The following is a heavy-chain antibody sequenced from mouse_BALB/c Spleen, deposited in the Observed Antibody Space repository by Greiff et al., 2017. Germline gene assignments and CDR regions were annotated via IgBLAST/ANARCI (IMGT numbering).Heavy chain of an antibody. CDR2: ISSGGGSS. V-gene: IGHV5-12-1*01. CDR1: GFAFSSYD. Sequence: EVQLVESGGGLVKPGGSLKLSCAASGFAFSSYDMSWVRQTPEKRLEWVAYISSGGGSSYYPDTVKGRFTISRDNAKNTLYLQMSSLKSEDTAMYYCTSIVRRGYFDYWGQGTTLTVSS. D-gene: IGHD2-5*01. J-gene: IGHJ2*01. CDR3: TSIVRRGYFDY.